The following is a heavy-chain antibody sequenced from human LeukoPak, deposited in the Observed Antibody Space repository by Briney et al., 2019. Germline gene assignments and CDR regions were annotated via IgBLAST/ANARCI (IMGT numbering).Heavy chain of an antibody. Sequence: GRSLRLSCAASGLTFDDYAMHWVRQAPGKGLEWVSGISWNSGSIGYADSVKGRFTISRDNAKNSLYLQMNSLRAEDTALYYCAKDSGYNPNYYFDYWGQGTLVTVSS. J-gene: IGHJ4*02. CDR2: ISWNSGSI. V-gene: IGHV3-9*01. CDR3: AKDSGYNPNYYFDY. D-gene: IGHD5-24*01. CDR1: GLTFDDYA.